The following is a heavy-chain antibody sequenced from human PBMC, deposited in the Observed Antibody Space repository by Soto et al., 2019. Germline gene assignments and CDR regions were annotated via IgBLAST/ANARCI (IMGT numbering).Heavy chain of an antibody. CDR1: GYSFTSYW. Sequence: PGESLKISCKGSGYSFTSYWSGWVRQMPGKGLEWMGIIYPGDSDTRYSPSFQGQVTISADKSISTAYLQWSSLKASDTAMYYCARHTRVIAAAGNYYYYGMDVWGQGTTVTVSS. D-gene: IGHD6-13*01. J-gene: IGHJ6*02. CDR2: IYPGDSDT. CDR3: ARHTRVIAAAGNYYYYGMDV. V-gene: IGHV5-51*01.